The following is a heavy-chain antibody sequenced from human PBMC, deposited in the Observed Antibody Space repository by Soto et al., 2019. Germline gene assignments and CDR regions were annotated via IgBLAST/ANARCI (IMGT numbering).Heavy chain of an antibody. J-gene: IGHJ4*02. CDR1: GGSISSGGYS. CDR2: MYHSGST. V-gene: IGHV4-30-2*01. CDR3: ARYKITGLFDY. D-gene: IGHD1-1*01. Sequence: SETLSLTCAVSGGSISSGGYSWSWIRQPPGKGLEWIGYMYHSGSTYYNPSLKSRVTISIDRSKNQFSLKLTSVTAADTAVYYCARYKITGLFDYWGQATLVTVSS.